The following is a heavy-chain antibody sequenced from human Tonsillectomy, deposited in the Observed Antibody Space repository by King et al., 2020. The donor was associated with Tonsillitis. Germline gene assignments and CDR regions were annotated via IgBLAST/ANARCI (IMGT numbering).Heavy chain of an antibody. V-gene: IGHV1-2*02. Sequence: VQLVESGAEVKKPGASVKVSCKASGYTFSDYYMHWVRQAPGQGLEWMGWINPNSGGTNYAQKFQGRVTMTRDTSISTAYMELSRLRSDDTAVYFCARVFASGWPNSDFDYRGQGTLVTVSS. CDR2: INPNSGGT. J-gene: IGHJ4*02. CDR3: ARVFASGWPNSDFDY. CDR1: GYTFSDYY. D-gene: IGHD6-19*01.